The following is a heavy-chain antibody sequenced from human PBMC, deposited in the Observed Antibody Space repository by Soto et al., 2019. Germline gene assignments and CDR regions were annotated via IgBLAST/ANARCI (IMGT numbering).Heavy chain of an antibody. V-gene: IGHV3-23*01. Sequence: LSLTCAASGFTFSSYAMSWVRQAPGKGLEWVSAISGSGGSTYYADSVKGRFTISRDNSKNTLYLQMNSLRAEDTAVYYCAKDRVVVTAITYDAFDIWGQGTMVTVSS. J-gene: IGHJ3*02. CDR1: GFTFSSYA. CDR2: ISGSGGST. D-gene: IGHD2-21*02. CDR3: AKDRVVVTAITYDAFDI.